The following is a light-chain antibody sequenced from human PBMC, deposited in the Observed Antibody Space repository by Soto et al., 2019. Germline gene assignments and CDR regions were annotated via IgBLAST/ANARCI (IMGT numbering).Light chain of an antibody. CDR3: QQYYEYPRT. CDR1: QALNGN. Sequence: AIRMTQSPSSLSASTGDRVAITCRASQALNGNLAWYQQKSGKAPKVLIYATSTLQSGVPSRFSASGSGTDFTLTINSLQSEDVAKYYCQQYYEYPRTFGQGTKVEIK. CDR2: ATS. J-gene: IGKJ1*01. V-gene: IGKV1-8*01.